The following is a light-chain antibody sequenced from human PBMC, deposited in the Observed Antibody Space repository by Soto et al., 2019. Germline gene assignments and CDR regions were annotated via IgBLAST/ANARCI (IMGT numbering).Light chain of an antibody. CDR3: SSYAGNNKLV. J-gene: IGLJ2*01. CDR2: EVS. Sequence: QSALTQPPSASGSPGQSVTISCTGTSSDVGGYNSVSWYQQHPGKAPKLMISEVSKRPSGVPDRFSGSKSGNTASLTVSGLQAEDEADYYCSSYAGNNKLVFGGGTQLTVL. V-gene: IGLV2-8*01. CDR1: SSDVGGYNS.